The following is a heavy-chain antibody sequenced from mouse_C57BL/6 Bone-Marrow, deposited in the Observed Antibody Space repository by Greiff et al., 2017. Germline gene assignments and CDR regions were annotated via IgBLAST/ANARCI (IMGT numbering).Heavy chain of an antibody. CDR3: ARLVSSHWYFDV. CDR2: IDPYSGGT. D-gene: IGHD1-1*01. J-gene: IGHJ1*03. CDR1: GYTFTSYW. V-gene: IGHV1-72*01. Sequence: QVQLQQPGAELVKPGASVKLSCKASGYTFTSYWMHWVKQRPGRGLEWIGRIDPYSGGTKYNEKFKGKATLTVDKPSSTAYMQLSSLTSEDSAVYYCARLVSSHWYFDVWGTGTTVTVSS.